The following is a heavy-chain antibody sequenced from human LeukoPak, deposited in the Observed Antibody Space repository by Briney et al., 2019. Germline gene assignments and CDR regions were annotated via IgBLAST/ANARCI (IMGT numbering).Heavy chain of an antibody. CDR1: GYTFTGYY. V-gene: IGHV1-2*02. J-gene: IGHJ4*02. D-gene: IGHD1-26*01. CDR2: INPNSGGT. Sequence: GASVKVSCKASGYTFTGYYMHWVRQAPGQGLEWMGWINPNSGGTNYAQKFQGRVTMTRDTSISTAYMELSRLRSDDTAVYYCARANTWWELLGVQSYYFDYWGQGTLVTVSS. CDR3: ARANTWWELLGVQSYYFDY.